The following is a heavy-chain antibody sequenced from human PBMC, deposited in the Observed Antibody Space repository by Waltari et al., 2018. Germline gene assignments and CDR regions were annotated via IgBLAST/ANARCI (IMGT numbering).Heavy chain of an antibody. V-gene: IGHV4-39*01. J-gene: IGHJ4*02. CDR3: ARRGDCGNDCYTFDY. CDR2: IYYSGTT. CDR1: GGSISRSSHD. D-gene: IGHD2-21*01. Sequence: QLQLQESGPGLVKPSETLSLTCTVSGGSISRSSHDWGWIRQPPGKGLEWFGNIYYSGTTYYNPSLKSRVIISVDTSKNQFSLKLSSVTAADTAVYYCARRGDCGNDCYTFDYWGQGTLVTVSS.